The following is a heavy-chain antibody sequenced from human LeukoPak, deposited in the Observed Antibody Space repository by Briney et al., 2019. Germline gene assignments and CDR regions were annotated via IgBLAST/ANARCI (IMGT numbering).Heavy chain of an antibody. CDR2: ISGSSSTI. Sequence: GGSLRLSCAASGFTFSSYNMNWVRQAPGKGLEWVSYISGSSSTIYYADSVEGRFTISRDNAKNSLFLQMNSLRADDTAVYYCARAKPPDHWGQGTLVTVSS. CDR1: GFTFSSYN. CDR3: ARAKPPDH. J-gene: IGHJ5*02. V-gene: IGHV3-48*01.